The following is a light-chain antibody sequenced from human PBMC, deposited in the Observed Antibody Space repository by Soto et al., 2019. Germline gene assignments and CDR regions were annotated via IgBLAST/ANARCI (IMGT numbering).Light chain of an antibody. V-gene: IGLV2-23*01. CDR3: CSYAGSRDVV. Sequence: QSALTQPASVSGSPGQSITISRTGTSSDVGSYNLVSWYQQHPGKAPKLMIYEGSKRPSGVSNRFSGSKSGNTASLTISGLQAEDEADYYCCSYAGSRDVVFGGGTKLTVL. J-gene: IGLJ2*01. CDR2: EGS. CDR1: SSDVGSYNL.